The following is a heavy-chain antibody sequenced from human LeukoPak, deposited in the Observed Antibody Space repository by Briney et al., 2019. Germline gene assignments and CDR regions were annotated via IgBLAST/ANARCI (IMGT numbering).Heavy chain of an antibody. Sequence: LPGGSLRLSCAASGFTFSNYAMNWVRQAPGKGLEWVSAISAGVVSTYYADSVMGRFTISRDNSKNTLYLQVNSLRAEDTAVYYCAKSGSYSFFDYWGQGTLVTVSS. V-gene: IGHV3-23*01. CDR2: ISAGVVST. CDR1: GFTFSNYA. CDR3: AKSGSYSFFDY. J-gene: IGHJ4*02. D-gene: IGHD1-26*01.